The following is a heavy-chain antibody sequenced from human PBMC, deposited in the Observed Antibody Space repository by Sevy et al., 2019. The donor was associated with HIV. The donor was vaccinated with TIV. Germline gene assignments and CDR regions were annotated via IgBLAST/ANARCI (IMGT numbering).Heavy chain of an antibody. CDR1: GFTFSSYA. J-gene: IGHJ4*02. D-gene: IGHD6-19*01. CDR2: ISGSGGST. V-gene: IGHV3-23*01. CDR3: AKNGSRGWYVLTFDY. Sequence: GGSLRLSCAASGFTFSSYAMSWVRQAPGKGLEWVSAISGSGGSTYYADSVKGRFTISRENSKNTRYLQMNSLRAEDTAVYYCAKNGSRGWYVLTFDYWGQGTLVTVSS.